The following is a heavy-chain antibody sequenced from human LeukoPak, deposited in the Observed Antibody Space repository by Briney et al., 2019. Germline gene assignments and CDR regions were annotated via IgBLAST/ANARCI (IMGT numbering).Heavy chain of an antibody. J-gene: IGHJ3*02. Sequence: PSETLSLTCTVSGASISTYSWSWIRQPAGKGLEWIGRIYSGGSTNYNPSLKSRVTMSADTSKNHFSLKLSSVTAADTAVYYCARDPAPDAFDIWGQGTMVTVSS. CDR1: GASISTYS. CDR2: IYSGGST. V-gene: IGHV4-4*07. CDR3: ARDPAPDAFDI.